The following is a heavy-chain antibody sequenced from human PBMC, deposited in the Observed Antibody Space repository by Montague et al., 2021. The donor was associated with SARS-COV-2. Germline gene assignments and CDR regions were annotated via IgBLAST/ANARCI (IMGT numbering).Heavy chain of an antibody. V-gene: IGHV4-34*01. CDR2: INHGGST. CDR1: GTSFSGYY. Sequence: SETLSLTCAVHGTSFSGYYWNWIRQPPGKGLGWIGEINHGGSTKYSPSLKSRLTISADTSKNQFSLKLTSVAAADTAVYYCARLRDGVVPSPILGDGPYYSYYYMDVWGRGTTVTVSS. D-gene: IGHD2-15*01. CDR3: ARLRDGVVPSPILGDGPYYSYYYMDV. J-gene: IGHJ6*03.